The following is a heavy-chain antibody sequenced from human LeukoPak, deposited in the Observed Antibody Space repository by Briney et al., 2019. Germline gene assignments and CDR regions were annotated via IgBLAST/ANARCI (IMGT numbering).Heavy chain of an antibody. Sequence: GGSLRLSCAASGFTFSSYWMIWVRQAPGKGLEWVANIKEDGSAKYYVDSVKDRFTISRDNAKNSLYLQMNSLRAEDTAVYYCARGGTQSPTDWGPGTLVTVSS. CDR2: IKEDGSAK. V-gene: IGHV3-7*01. J-gene: IGHJ4*02. CDR1: GFTFSSYW. CDR3: ARGGTQSPTD.